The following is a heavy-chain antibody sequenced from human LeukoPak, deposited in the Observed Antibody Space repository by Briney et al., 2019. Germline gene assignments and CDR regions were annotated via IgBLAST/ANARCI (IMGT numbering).Heavy chain of an antibody. CDR3: ARRPRYYGSGSYLNY. Sequence: SETLSLTCAVYGGSFSGYYWSWIRQPPGKGLEWIGEINHSGSTNYNPSLKSRVTISVDTSKNQFSLKLSSVTAADTAVYYCARRPRYYGSGSYLNYWGQGTLVTVSS. J-gene: IGHJ4*02. V-gene: IGHV4-34*01. D-gene: IGHD3-10*01. CDR2: INHSGST. CDR1: GGSFSGYY.